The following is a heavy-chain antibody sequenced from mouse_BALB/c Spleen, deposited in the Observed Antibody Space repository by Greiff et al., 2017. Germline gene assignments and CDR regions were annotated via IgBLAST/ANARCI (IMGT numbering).Heavy chain of an antibody. V-gene: IGHV7-3*02. CDR2: IRNKANGYTT. J-gene: IGHJ2*01. CDR3: ARDIEEVRFFDY. Sequence: EVQLVESGGGLVQPGGSLRLSCATSGFTFTDYYMSWVRQPPGKALEWLGFIRNKANGYTTEYSASVKGRFTISRDNSQSILYLQMNTLRAEDSATYCCARDIEEVRFFDYWGQGTTVTVSS. CDR1: GFTFTDYY. D-gene: IGHD2-14*01.